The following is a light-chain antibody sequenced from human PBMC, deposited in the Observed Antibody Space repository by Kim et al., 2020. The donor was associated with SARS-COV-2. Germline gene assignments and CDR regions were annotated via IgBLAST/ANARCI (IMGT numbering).Light chain of an antibody. CDR1: QGISNS. J-gene: IGKJ1*01. Sequence: ASVVDRVTITCRARQGISNSLAWYRQKPGKVPMLLIYGASTLRSGVPSRFRGSGSGTDFTLTISSLQPEDAATYYCQKYNSAPWTFGQGTKVDIK. CDR2: GAS. V-gene: IGKV1-27*01. CDR3: QKYNSAPWT.